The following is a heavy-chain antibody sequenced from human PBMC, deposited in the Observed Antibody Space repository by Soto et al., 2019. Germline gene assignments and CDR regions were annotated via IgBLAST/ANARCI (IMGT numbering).Heavy chain of an antibody. Sequence: GGSMRLSCAPSGFTVSSHYMSWVRQAQGKGLEWVGRIKTKPDDGTIDYAATVRGRFTISRDDSKNTLYLQMTSLTPDDTGVYYCTTSNLGVDFWGPGTLVTVSS. CDR2: IKTKPDDGTI. V-gene: IGHV3-15*01. J-gene: IGHJ4*02. D-gene: IGHD1-1*01. CDR3: TTSNLGVDF. CDR1: GFTVSSHY.